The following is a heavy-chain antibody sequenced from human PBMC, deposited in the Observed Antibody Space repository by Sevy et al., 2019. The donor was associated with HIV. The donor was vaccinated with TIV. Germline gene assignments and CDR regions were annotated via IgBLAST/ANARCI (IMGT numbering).Heavy chain of an antibody. V-gene: IGHV3-72*01. CDR1: GFILSDHY. CDR2: TRNRANGYTT. Sequence: GGSLRLSCAASGFILSDHYMDWVRQAPGKGLEWVGRTRNRANGYTTEYAPSVKGRSTISRDDSKNTLYLQMNSLKSEATAVYYCTRDVSAALDYWGQGTLVTVSS. CDR3: TRDVSAALDY. D-gene: IGHD6-13*01. J-gene: IGHJ4*02.